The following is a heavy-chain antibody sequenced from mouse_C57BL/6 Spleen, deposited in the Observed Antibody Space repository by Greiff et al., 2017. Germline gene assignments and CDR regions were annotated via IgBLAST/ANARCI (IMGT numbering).Heavy chain of an antibody. Sequence: VHVKQSGADLVKPGASVKLSCTASGFNIKDYYMHWVKQRTEQGLEWIGRIDPADGDTKYAPTVQGKATIPADTSSNTVYLQLSSLTSEDTAVDFCARRGDDYFDYWGQGTTLTVSS. CDR2: IDPADGDT. CDR3: ARRGDDYFDY. CDR1: GFNIKDYY. J-gene: IGHJ2*01. V-gene: IGHV14-2*01. D-gene: IGHD3-3*01.